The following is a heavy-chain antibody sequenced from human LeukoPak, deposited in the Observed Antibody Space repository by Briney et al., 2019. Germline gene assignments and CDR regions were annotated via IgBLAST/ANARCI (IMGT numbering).Heavy chain of an antibody. D-gene: IGHD3-3*01. CDR1: GFTFSSYW. V-gene: IGHV3-7*01. J-gene: IGHJ3*02. CDR2: IKQDGSEK. CDR3: VGLWSGCPTHAFDI. Sequence: GGSLRLSCAASGFTFSSYWMSWVRQAPGKGLEWVAIIKQDGSEKYYVDSVKGRFTISRDNAKNSLYLQMNSLRAEDTAVYYCVGLWSGCPTHAFDIWGQGTMVTVSS.